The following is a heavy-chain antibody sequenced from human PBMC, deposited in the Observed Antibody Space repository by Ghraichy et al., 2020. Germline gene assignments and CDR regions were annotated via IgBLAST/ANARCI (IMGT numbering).Heavy chain of an antibody. Sequence: ASVKVSCKASGYTFASYCIDWVRQAPGQGLEWMGWISAYNGNTNYAKNVQGRVTMTTDTSMSTAYMELRSLTSDDTAVYFCARAPPYSSSWYQTEGWFDPWGQGTLVTVSS. J-gene: IGHJ5*02. CDR1: GYTFASYC. CDR2: ISAYNGNT. CDR3: ARAPPYSSSWYQTEGWFDP. V-gene: IGHV1-18*01. D-gene: IGHD6-13*01.